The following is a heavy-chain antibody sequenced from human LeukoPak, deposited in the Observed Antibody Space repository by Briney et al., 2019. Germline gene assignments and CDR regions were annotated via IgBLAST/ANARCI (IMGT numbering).Heavy chain of an antibody. D-gene: IGHD4/OR15-4a*01. V-gene: IGHV4-39*01. CDR3: ARRAGAYSHPYDY. CDR2: IYYSGST. CDR1: GGSISSYY. J-gene: IGHJ4*02. Sequence: SETLSLTCTVSGGSISSYYWGWIRQPPGKGLEWIGSIYYSGSTYYNPSLKSRVTIFVDTSKNQFSLKLSSVTAADTAVYYCARRAGAYSHPYDYWGQGTLVTVSS.